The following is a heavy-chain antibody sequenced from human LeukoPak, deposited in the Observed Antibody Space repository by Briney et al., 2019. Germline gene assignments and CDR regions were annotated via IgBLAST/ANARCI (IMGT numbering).Heavy chain of an antibody. CDR1: GYTFTVYY. V-gene: IGHV1-2*02. D-gene: IGHD3-22*01. CDR3: ARELPYDSSGYLGD. J-gene: IGHJ4*02. Sequence: ASVKLSCTASGYTFTVYYMHWVRQAPGQGLGWVWWINTNRGGTNYAQKFPGRVNMTRETSISTAYMELSRLRSDDTAVYYCARELPYDSSGYLGDWGKGTLVTVSS. CDR2: INTNRGGT.